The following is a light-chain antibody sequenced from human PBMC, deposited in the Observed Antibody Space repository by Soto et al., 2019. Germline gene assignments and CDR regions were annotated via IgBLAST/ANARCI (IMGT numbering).Light chain of an antibody. CDR3: SSITSSSPFV. CDR1: SSDVGGYNY. J-gene: IGLJ1*01. Sequence: QSVLTQPASVSGSPGQSITISCTGTSSDVGGYNYVSWYQQHPGKAPKLMIYEVSNRPSGVSNRFSGSKSGNTASLTISGPQVEDGADFYRSSITSSSPFVFGTGTK. V-gene: IGLV2-14*01. CDR2: EVS.